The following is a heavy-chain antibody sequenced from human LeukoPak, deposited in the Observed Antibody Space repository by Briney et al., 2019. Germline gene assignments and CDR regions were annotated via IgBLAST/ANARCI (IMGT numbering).Heavy chain of an antibody. CDR1: GFTFSSYW. CDR2: IKQDRSEK. J-gene: IGHJ6*04. Sequence: PGGSLRLSCAASGFTFSSYWMSWVRQAPGKGLEWVANIKQDRSEKYYVDSVKGRFTISRDNAKNSLYLQMNSLRAEDTAVYYCARDPPPSMVRGVIIFDYYGMDVWGKGTTVTVSS. D-gene: IGHD3-10*01. V-gene: IGHV3-7*03. CDR3: ARDPPPSMVRGVIIFDYYGMDV.